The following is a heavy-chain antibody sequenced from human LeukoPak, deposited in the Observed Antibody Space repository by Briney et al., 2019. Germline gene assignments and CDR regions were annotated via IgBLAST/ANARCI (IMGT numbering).Heavy chain of an antibody. CDR2: IYYSGST. V-gene: IGHV4-59*01. CDR3: ARHDSSDAFDI. D-gene: IGHD3-22*01. J-gene: IGHJ3*02. Sequence: GSLRLSCAASGFTFSDYYMSWIRQPPGKGLEWIGYIYYSGSTNYNPSLKSRVTISVDTSKNQFSLKLSSVTAADTAVYYCARHDSSDAFDIWGQGTMVTVSS. CDR1: GFTFSDYY.